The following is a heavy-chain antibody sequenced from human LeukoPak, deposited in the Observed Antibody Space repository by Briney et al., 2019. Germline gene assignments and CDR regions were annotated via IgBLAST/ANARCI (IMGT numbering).Heavy chain of an antibody. J-gene: IGHJ4*02. V-gene: IGHV3-48*04. CDR3: ARGGEYDYVWGSYRYPGIDY. D-gene: IGHD3-16*02. CDR2: ISSSGSTI. Sequence: PGGSLRLSCAASGFTFSSYSMNWVRQAPGKGLEWVSYISSSGSTIYYADSVKGRFTISRDNAKNSLYLQMNSLRAEDTAVYYCARGGEYDYVWGSYRYPGIDYWGQGTLVTVSS. CDR1: GFTFSSYS.